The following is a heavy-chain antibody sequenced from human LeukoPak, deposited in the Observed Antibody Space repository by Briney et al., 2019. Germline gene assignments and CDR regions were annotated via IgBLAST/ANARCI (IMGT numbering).Heavy chain of an antibody. Sequence: SETLSLTCAVYGGSFSGYYWSWIRQPPGKGLEWIGENNHSGSTNYNPSLKSRVTISVDTSKNQFSLKLSSVTAADTAVYYCARKTTVVTPIRDAFDIWGQGTMVTVSS. J-gene: IGHJ3*02. CDR2: NNHSGST. V-gene: IGHV4-34*01. CDR1: GGSFSGYY. CDR3: ARKTTVVTPIRDAFDI. D-gene: IGHD4-23*01.